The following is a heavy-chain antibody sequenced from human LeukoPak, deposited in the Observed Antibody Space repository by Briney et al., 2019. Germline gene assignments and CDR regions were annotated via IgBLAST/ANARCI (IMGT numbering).Heavy chain of an antibody. CDR1: GVSTTSYK. J-gene: IGHJ4*02. CDR2: ISTSGRT. CDR3: ATSYDNKIVPYDC. V-gene: IGHV4-4*09. D-gene: IGHD3-9*01. Sequence: SETLSLTCTVSGVSTTSYKWSWLRQFPGKGLEWIGFISTSGRTDYNPSLTSRVSMSVDTSKSQVSLRLSSVTAEDTAVYYCATSYDNKIVPYDCWGQGILVTVSS.